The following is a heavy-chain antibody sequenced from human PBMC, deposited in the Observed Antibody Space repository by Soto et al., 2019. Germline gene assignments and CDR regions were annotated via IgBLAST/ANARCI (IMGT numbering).Heavy chain of an antibody. CDR1: GFTFSSYA. CDR3: VSDTSPYRSFWHNPHFDL. Sequence: QVQLVESGGGVVQPGRSLRLSCAASGFTFSSYAMHWVRQSPGKGLEWVAVISYDGSNKYYADSVKGRFTISRDNSKRLYLQMNNLRAEDTAVYYCVSDTSPYRSFWHNPHFDLCAQRTLVTASS. D-gene: IGHD6-6*01. CDR2: ISYDGSNK. J-gene: IGHJ4*02. V-gene: IGHV3-30-3*01.